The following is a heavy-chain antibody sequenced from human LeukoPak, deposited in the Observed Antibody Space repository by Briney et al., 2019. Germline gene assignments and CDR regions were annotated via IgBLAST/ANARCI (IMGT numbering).Heavy chain of an antibody. D-gene: IGHD1-26*01. J-gene: IGHJ4*02. CDR2: IYHSGST. V-gene: IGHV4-38-2*01. CDR3: ARLGPNVATDY. CDR1: GYSISSGYY. Sequence: SETLSLTCAVSGYSISSGYYWGWIRQPPGKGLEWIGSIYHSGSTYYNPSLKSRVTISVDTSKNQFSLKLSSVTAADTAVYHCARLGPNVATDYWGQGTLVTVSS.